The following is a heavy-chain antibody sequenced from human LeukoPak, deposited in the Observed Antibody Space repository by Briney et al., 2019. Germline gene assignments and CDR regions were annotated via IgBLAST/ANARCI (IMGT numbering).Heavy chain of an antibody. J-gene: IGHJ4*02. CDR2: IVFDGNNK. CDR1: GFTFSSYG. Sequence: PGRCLRLSCAASGFTFSSYGMHWVRQAPARGLEWVAVIVFDGNNKFYADSVKGRFTISRDNSKNTLYLQMNSLRAEDTAVYYCARGSYGAYNYCDYWGQGTLVTVLS. V-gene: IGHV3-33*01. CDR3: ARGSYGAYNYCDY. D-gene: IGHD4/OR15-4a*01.